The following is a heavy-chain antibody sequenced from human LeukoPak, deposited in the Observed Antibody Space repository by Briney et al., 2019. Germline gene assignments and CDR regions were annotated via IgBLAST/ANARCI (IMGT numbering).Heavy chain of an antibody. CDR3: ARALYGSGSYWFDY. CDR1: GGSISSYY. J-gene: IGHJ4*02. CDR2: IYYSGST. Sequence: SETLSFTCTVSGGSISSYYWSWLRQPPGKGLEWIGYIYYSGSTNYNPSLKSRVTISVDTSKNQFSLKLSSVTAADTAVYYCARALYGSGSYWFDYWGQGTLVTVSS. D-gene: IGHD3-10*01. V-gene: IGHV4-59*01.